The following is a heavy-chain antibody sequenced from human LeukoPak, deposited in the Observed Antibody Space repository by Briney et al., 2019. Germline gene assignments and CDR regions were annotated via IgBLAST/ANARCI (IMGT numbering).Heavy chain of an antibody. CDR2: ISSSGSTI. V-gene: IGHV3-48*03. J-gene: IGHJ4*02. Sequence: GGSLRLSCAASGFTFSSYEMTWVRQAPGKGLEWVSYISSSGSTIYYVDSVKGRFTNSRDNAKNSLYLQMNSLRAEDTAVYYCARGGSSWYIDYWGQGTLVTVSS. CDR3: ARGGSSWYIDY. CDR1: GFTFSSYE. D-gene: IGHD6-13*01.